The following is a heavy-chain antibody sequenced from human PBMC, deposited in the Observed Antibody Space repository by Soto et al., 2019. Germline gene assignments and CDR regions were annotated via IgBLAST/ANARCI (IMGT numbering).Heavy chain of an antibody. Sequence: SETLSLTCTVSGGSISSGGYYWSWIRQHPGKGLEWIGYIYYSGSTYYNPSLKSRVTISVDTSKNQFSLKLSSVTAADTAVYYCARGWSTVFVSAHYYGMDVWGQGTTVTVSS. V-gene: IGHV4-31*03. CDR2: IYYSGST. J-gene: IGHJ6*02. CDR1: GGSISSGGYY. D-gene: IGHD4-17*01. CDR3: ARGWSTVFVSAHYYGMDV.